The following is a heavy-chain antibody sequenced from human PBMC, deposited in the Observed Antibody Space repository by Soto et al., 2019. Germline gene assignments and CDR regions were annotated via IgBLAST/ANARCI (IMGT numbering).Heavy chain of an antibody. V-gene: IGHV1-8*01. J-gene: IGHJ4*02. CDR1: GYTFPDYD. D-gene: IGHD5-12*01. CDR3: ARGMLATLTDF. CDR2: MNPNTGNT. Sequence: ASVKVSCKASGYTFPDYDINWVGQATGQGLEWMGWMNPNTGNTRYAQKFQGRLIMTRDTSISTAYMELSSLTSDDTAIYYCARGMLATLTDFWGQGTQVTVPQ.